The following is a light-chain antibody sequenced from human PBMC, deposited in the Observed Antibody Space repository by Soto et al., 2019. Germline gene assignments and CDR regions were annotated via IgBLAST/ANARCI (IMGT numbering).Light chain of an antibody. CDR2: NVR. J-gene: IGLJ2*01. CDR3: SSYTNSGTVL. Sequence: QSALTQPASVSGSPGQSITISCTGTSSDVGGYDYVSWYQQYAGKAPKLTIYNVRNRPSGVSNRFSGSKSGNTAALTISGHQPEDEADYFCSSYTNSGTVLFGGGTKLTVL. V-gene: IGLV2-14*01. CDR1: SSDVGGYDY.